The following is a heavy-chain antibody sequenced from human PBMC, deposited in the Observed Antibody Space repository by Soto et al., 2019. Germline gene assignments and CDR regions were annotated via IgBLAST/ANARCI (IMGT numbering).Heavy chain of an antibody. CDR3: ARGYCIRDDFFSDS. V-gene: IGHV5-10-1*01. CDR1: GYTFFSFW. CDR2: IDPGDSSA. D-gene: IGHD2-2*01. J-gene: IGHJ4*02. Sequence: GESLKISCHGSGYTFFSFWIVWVRQMPGKGLEWVGRIDPGDSSATYSPTFQGHVTISADRSTRTAYLQWRSLRASDTAIYFCARGYCIRDDFFSDSWVQGRIVTVYS.